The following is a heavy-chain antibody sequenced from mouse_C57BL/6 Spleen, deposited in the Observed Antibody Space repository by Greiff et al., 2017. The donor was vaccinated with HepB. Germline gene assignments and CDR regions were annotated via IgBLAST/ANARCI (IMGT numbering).Heavy chain of an antibody. D-gene: IGHD1-1*01. J-gene: IGHJ2*01. V-gene: IGHV2-2*01. CDR3: ASQLPYYYGSIIKLFYFDY. CDR1: GFSLTSYG. Sequence: VKVVESGPGLVQPSQSLSITCTVSGFSLTSYGVHWVRQSPGKGLEWLGVIWSGGSTDYNAAFISRLSISNDNSKSQVFFKMNSLQADDTAIYYCASQLPYYYGSIIKLFYFDYWGQGTTLTVSS. CDR2: IWSGGST.